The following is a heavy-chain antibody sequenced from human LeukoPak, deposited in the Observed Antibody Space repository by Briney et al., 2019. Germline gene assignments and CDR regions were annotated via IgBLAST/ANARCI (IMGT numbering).Heavy chain of an antibody. CDR3: ARAGGASPRYYYYYTDG. CDR2: INHNGST. Sequence: SETLSLTCAVYGGSFSGYYWSWIRQPPAKGLEWVGEINHNGSTNHNPSLKSRVTISVDTSKNQFSLKPSSVTAADTAVYYCARAGGASPRYYYYYTDGWGKGTTVTVSS. CDR1: GGSFSGYY. D-gene: IGHD1-26*01. J-gene: IGHJ6*03. V-gene: IGHV4-34*01.